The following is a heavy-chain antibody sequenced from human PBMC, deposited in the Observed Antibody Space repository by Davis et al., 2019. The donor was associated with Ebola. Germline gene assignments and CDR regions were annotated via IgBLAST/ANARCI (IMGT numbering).Heavy chain of an antibody. CDR3: AKDTSNVWFDV. Sequence: GESLKISCAASGFTFSNYAMSWVRQAPGKGLEWVSTQGLSADTYYADSVKGRFTISRDNSKNTLHLQMNSLRVEDTAIYYCAKDTSNVWFDVWGQGTMVTVSS. CDR1: GFTFSNYA. J-gene: IGHJ3*01. D-gene: IGHD6-19*01. V-gene: IGHV3-23*01. CDR2: QGLSADT.